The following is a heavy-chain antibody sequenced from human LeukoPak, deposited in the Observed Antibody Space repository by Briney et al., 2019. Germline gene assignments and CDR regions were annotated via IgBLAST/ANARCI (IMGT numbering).Heavy chain of an antibody. CDR3: AREPHYYDSSGTGY. Sequence: PGGSLRLSCAASGFTFSSYSMNWVRQAPGKGLEWVSSISSSSSYIYYADSVKGRFTISRDNAKNSLYLQMNSLRAEDTAVYYCAREPHYYDSSGTGYWGQGTLVTVSS. V-gene: IGHV3-21*04. CDR2: ISSSSSYI. CDR1: GFTFSSYS. D-gene: IGHD3-22*01. J-gene: IGHJ4*02.